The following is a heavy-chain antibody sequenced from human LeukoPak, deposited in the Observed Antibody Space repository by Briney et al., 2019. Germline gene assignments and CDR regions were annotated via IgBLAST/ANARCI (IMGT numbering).Heavy chain of an antibody. V-gene: IGHV4-4*07. CDR2: IYASGNT. CDR3: ARAQDCSSGCYRFFDY. CDR1: GGSVSSYP. Sequence: SETPSLTCTVSGGSVSSYPWSWIRQPAGKGLEWIGRIYASGNTNYSPSLKSRVTMSLDTSKNQFSLNLSSVTAADTAVYYCARAQDCSSGCYRFFDYWGQGTLVTVSS. D-gene: IGHD6-19*01. J-gene: IGHJ4*02.